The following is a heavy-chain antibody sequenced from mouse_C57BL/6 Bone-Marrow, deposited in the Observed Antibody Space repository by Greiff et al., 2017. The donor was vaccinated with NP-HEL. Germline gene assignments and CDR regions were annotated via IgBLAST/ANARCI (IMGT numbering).Heavy chain of an antibody. V-gene: IGHV14-4*01. CDR3: TLYYGNYAGAMDY. CDR2: IDPENGDT. D-gene: IGHD2-1*01. CDR1: GFNIKDDY. Sequence: DVQLQESGAELVRPGASVKLSCTASGFNIKDDYMHWVKQRPEQGLEWIGWIDPENGDTEYASKFQGKATITADTSSNTAYLQLSSLTSEDTAVYYCTLYYGNYAGAMDYWGQGTSVTVSS. J-gene: IGHJ4*01.